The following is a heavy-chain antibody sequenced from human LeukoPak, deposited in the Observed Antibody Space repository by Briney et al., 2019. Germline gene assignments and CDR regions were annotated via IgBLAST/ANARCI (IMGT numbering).Heavy chain of an antibody. Sequence: PSETLSLTCTVSGGSISSSSYSWVWLRDPPGKGREWLGSIYYSGTTYYNPSLKSRVTISVDTSNIQFSLKLSSVTAADTAVYYCARRRWGYGYRYYFDYWGQGTLVTVSS. CDR1: GGSISSSSYS. J-gene: IGHJ4*02. CDR2: IYYSGTT. D-gene: IGHD5-18*01. V-gene: IGHV4-39*01. CDR3: ARRRWGYGYRYYFDY.